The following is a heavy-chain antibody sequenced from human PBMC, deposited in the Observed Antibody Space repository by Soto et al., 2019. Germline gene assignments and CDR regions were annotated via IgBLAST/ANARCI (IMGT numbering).Heavy chain of an antibody. CDR2: IWYDGSNK. V-gene: IGHV3-33*01. J-gene: IGHJ2*01. D-gene: IGHD4-17*01. Sequence: QVQLVESGGGVVQPGRSLRLSCAASGFTFSSYGMHWVRQAPGKGLEWVAVIWYDGSNKYYADSVKGRFTISRDNSKNXLYLQMNSLRAEDTAVYYCARPDYGGNSVYWYFDLWGRGTLVTVSS. CDR1: GFTFSSYG. CDR3: ARPDYGGNSVYWYFDL.